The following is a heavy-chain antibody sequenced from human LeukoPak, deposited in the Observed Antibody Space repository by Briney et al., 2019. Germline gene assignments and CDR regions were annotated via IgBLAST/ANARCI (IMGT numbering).Heavy chain of an antibody. CDR3: ARDWRVAGTVYYFDY. Sequence: ASVKVSCKASGYTFTSYGISWVRQAPGQGLEWMGWISAYNGNTNYAQKLQGRVTMTTDTSTSTAYMELRSLRSDDTAVYYCARDWRVAGTVYYFDYWGQGTLVTVSS. D-gene: IGHD6-19*01. V-gene: IGHV1-18*01. CDR2: ISAYNGNT. CDR1: GYTFTSYG. J-gene: IGHJ4*02.